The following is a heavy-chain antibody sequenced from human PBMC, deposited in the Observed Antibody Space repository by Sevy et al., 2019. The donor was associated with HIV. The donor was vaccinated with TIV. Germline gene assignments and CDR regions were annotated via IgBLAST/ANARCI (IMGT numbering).Heavy chain of an antibody. D-gene: IGHD3-22*01. CDR2: ISYDGSNK. CDR3: ARDTYYDSSGYYGY. V-gene: IGHV3-30-3*01. Sequence: GGSLRLSCAASGFTFSSYAMHWVRQAPGKGLEWVAVISYDGSNKYYADSVKGRFTISRDNSENTLYLQMNSLRAEDTAVYYCARDTYYDSSGYYGYWGQGTLVTVSS. J-gene: IGHJ4*02. CDR1: GFTFSSYA.